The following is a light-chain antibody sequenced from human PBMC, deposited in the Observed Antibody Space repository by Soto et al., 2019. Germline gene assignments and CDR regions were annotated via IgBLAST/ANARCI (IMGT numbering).Light chain of an antibody. CDR3: AGWDDSLNGPV. CDR1: SSNIGSNT. Sequence: QSVLTQPPSASGTPGQRVTISCSGSSSNIGSNTVNWYQQLPGTAPKLLIFTNNQRPSGVPDRFSGSKSGTSASLAIRGLQSEDEADYYCAGWDDSLNGPVFGGGTQLTVL. J-gene: IGLJ7*01. CDR2: TNN. V-gene: IGLV1-44*01.